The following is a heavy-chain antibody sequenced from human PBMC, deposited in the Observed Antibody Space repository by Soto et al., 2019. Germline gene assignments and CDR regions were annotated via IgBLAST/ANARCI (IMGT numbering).Heavy chain of an antibody. J-gene: IGHJ4*02. CDR3: ARETAARPPARGFFDY. CDR2: ISSSSSYI. V-gene: IGHV3-21*01. D-gene: IGHD6-6*01. Sequence: EVQLVESGGGLVKPGGSLRLSCAASGFTFSSYSMNWVRQAPGKGLEWVSSISSSSSYIYYAESVKGRFTISRDNAKNSLYLQMNSLRAEDTAVYYCARETAARPPARGFFDYWGQGTLVTVSS. CDR1: GFTFSSYS.